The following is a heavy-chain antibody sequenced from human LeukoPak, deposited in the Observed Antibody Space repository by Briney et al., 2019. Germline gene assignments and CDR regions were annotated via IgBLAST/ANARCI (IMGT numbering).Heavy chain of an antibody. Sequence: GGSLRLSCAASGFTFTSYGMSWVRQAPGKGLEWVSALSGSGGSTYYADSVKGRFTISRDNSKNTLYLQMNSLRAEDTAVYYCARDTGYSSSSDYWGQGTLVTVSS. V-gene: IGHV3-23*01. CDR1: GFTFTSYG. CDR2: LSGSGGST. CDR3: ARDTGYSSSSDY. J-gene: IGHJ4*02. D-gene: IGHD6-6*01.